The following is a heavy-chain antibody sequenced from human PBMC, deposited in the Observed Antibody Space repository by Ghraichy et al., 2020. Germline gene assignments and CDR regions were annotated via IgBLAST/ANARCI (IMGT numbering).Heavy chain of an antibody. D-gene: IGHD2-2*01. CDR3: ATRKCSSSSCLAASQKCFDY. V-gene: IGHV3-7*03. Sequence: GGSLRLSCSASGLTIGSNWMTWIRQAPGKGLEWVANINQDGSEKYYVDSVKGRFAIARDNPKNSLYLQLNSLRVEDTARYHCATRKCSSSSCLAASQKCFDYWGQGILVTVSS. J-gene: IGHJ4*02. CDR1: GLTIGSNW. CDR2: INQDGSEK.